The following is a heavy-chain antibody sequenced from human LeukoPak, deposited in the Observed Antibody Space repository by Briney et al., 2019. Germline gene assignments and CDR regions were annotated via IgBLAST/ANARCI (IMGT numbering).Heavy chain of an antibody. D-gene: IGHD6-13*01. CDR2: FDPEDGET. Sequence: ASVKVSCKVSGYTLTELSMHWVRQAPGKGLEWMGDFDPEDGETIYAQKFQGRVTMTEDTSTDTAYMELSSLRSEDTAVYYCATGGSSSWHRPSNNWFDPWGQGTLVTVSS. CDR3: ATGGSSSWHRPSNNWFDP. V-gene: IGHV1-24*01. J-gene: IGHJ5*02. CDR1: GYTLTELS.